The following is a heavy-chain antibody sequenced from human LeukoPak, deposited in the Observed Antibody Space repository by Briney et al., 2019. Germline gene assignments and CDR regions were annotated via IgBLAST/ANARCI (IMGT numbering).Heavy chain of an antibody. J-gene: IGHJ3*02. CDR3: ARGLDRYDSGRDGFDI. D-gene: IGHD3-22*01. CDR2: ILTSGTT. CDR1: GDSMTYYY. Sequence: PSETLFLTCTVSGDSMTYYYWNWVRQPAGKGLQWIARILTSGTTHYNPSLNSRVAMSVDSSKNQFSLTLTSVTAADTAVYYCARGLDRYDSGRDGFDIWGQGKMVTVSS. V-gene: IGHV4-4*07.